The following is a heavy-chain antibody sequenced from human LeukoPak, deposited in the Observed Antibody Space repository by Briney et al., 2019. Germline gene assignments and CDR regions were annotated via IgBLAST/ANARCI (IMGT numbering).Heavy chain of an antibody. CDR3: AKDGRITMTGPDY. CDR2: ISYDGSNK. J-gene: IGHJ4*02. V-gene: IGHV3-30*18. Sequence: GGSLRLSCEASGFTFSSYGMHWVRQAPGKGLEWVAVISYDGSNKYYADSVKGRFTISRDNSKNTLYLQMNSLRAEDTAVYYCAKDGRITMTGPDYWGQGTLVTVSS. D-gene: IGHD3-22*01. CDR1: GFTFSSYG.